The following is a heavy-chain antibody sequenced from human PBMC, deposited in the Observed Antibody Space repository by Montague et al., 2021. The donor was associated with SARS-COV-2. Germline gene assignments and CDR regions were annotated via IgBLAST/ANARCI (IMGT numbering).Heavy chain of an antibody. CDR3: ARAQMAVTEYYPDY. CDR2: IYYGGTT. V-gene: IGHV4-39*01. D-gene: IGHD2/OR15-2a*01. J-gene: IGHJ4*02. Sequence: SETLSLTCSVSGGSISSSSHYWAWIRQPPGRRLEWIGTIYYGGTTLYHPSLKSRITMSVDTSDNQFSLQLNSVSATDTAIYYCARAQMAVTEYYPDYWGQGILVTVSS. CDR1: GGSISSSSHY.